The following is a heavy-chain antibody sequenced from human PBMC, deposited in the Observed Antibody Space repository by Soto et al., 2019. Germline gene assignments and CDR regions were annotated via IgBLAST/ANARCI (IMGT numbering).Heavy chain of an antibody. CDR2: ISRSGSSA. Sequence: EVQLVQSGGGLGQPGGSLRLSCVTSGFNFSTHSMNWVRQAPGKGLQWVSYISRSGSSANYPDSVKGRFTISRDNGKNLLYLQINSLRDEDAAVYYCTRDLVLVTSATGAFDVWGQGSMVTVSS. D-gene: IGHD2-8*02. J-gene: IGHJ3*01. CDR3: TRDLVLVTSATGAFDV. V-gene: IGHV3-48*02. CDR1: GFNFSTHS.